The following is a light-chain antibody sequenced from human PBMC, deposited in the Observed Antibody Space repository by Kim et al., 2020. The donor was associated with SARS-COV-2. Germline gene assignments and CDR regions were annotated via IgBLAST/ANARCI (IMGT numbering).Light chain of an antibody. CDR1: QDISIC. V-gene: IGKV1-33*01. CDR3: LQCDNLPYT. Sequence: DIQMTQSPSSLSTFVGDRVTITCQASQDISICLNWYQQKKGKAPKLLIYDASELETGVPSRFSGGGSGTDFTFTITGLQPEDIATYYCLQCDNLPYTFGQGTKLEI. J-gene: IGKJ2*01. CDR2: DAS.